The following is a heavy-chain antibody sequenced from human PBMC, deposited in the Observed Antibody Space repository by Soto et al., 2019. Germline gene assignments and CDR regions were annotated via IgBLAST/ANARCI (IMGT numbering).Heavy chain of an antibody. CDR1: GFTFSSYG. V-gene: IGHV3-30*18. Sequence: GGSLRLSCAASGFTFSSYGMHWVRQAPGKGLEWVAVISYDGSNKYYADSVKGRFTISRDNSKNTLYLQMNSLRAEDTAVYYCAKGRNYYDSSGYYYWGQGTLVTVSS. J-gene: IGHJ4*02. D-gene: IGHD3-22*01. CDR3: AKGRNYYDSSGYYY. CDR2: ISYDGSNK.